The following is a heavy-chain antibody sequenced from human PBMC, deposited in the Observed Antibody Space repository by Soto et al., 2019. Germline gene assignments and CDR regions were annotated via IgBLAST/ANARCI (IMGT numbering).Heavy chain of an antibody. D-gene: IGHD7-27*01. V-gene: IGHV1-8*01. CDR3: ARGGTGAPHYYYYDGMDV. Sequence: ASVKVSCKASGYTFTSYDINWVRQATGQGLEWMGWMNPNSGNTGYAQKFQGRVTMTRNTSISTAYMELSSLRSEDTAVYYCARGGTGAPHYYYYDGMDVWGQGTTVTVSS. CDR1: GYTFTSYD. J-gene: IGHJ6*02. CDR2: MNPNSGNT.